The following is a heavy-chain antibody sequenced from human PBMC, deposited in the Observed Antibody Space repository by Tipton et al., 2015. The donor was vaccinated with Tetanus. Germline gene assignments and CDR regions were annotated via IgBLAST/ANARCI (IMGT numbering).Heavy chain of an antibody. CDR3: ARGLTSPSMGVWFDP. J-gene: IGHJ5*02. CDR1: GGSLNGYK. CDR2: INHSGST. D-gene: IGHD2-2*01. V-gene: IGHV4-34*01. Sequence: TLSLTCAVYGGSLNGYKRSGVRQPPGEGVGGGGDINHSGSTNYTPSLKSRVTISVDTSKNQFSLHLNSVTAADTAIYYCARGLTSPSMGVWFDPWGQGTLVTVSS.